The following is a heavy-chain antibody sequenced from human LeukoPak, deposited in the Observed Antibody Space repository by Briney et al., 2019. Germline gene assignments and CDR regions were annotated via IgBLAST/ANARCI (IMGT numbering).Heavy chain of an antibody. CDR2: INPNSGGT. CDR3: ARTTYCSVPTCFGADV. D-gene: IGHD2-15*01. CDR1: GYSFTGDY. Sequence: ASVKVSCKASGYSFTGDYLHWVRQAPGQGLEWMGWINPNSGGTYYAQKFRGRVTMTRDTSISTAYMELRSLRSDDTAVYYCARTTYCSVPTCFGADVWGQGTTVTVSS. V-gene: IGHV1-2*02. J-gene: IGHJ6*02.